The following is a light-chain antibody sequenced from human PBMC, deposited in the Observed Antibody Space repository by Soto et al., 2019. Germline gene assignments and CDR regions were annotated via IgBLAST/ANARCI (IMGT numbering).Light chain of an antibody. CDR3: QQYNNWPIT. Sequence: DIVMTQSPATLSVSPGERATLSCRASQSVDISLAWYQQKPGQAPRLLIYGASTRATGIPARFSGSGSGTEFTLTISSLQSEDFALYYCQQYNNWPITFGQGTRLEIK. J-gene: IGKJ5*01. CDR2: GAS. V-gene: IGKV3-15*01. CDR1: QSVDIS.